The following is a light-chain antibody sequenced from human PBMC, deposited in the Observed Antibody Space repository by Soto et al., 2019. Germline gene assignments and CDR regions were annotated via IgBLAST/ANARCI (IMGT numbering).Light chain of an antibody. Sequence: QSVLTQPPSASGTPGQRVTISCSGGRSNIGSNTVNWYQQLPGTAPKLLIYSHNQRPSGVPDRCSGSKSGTSASLAISGLQSEDEADYYCAAWDDSLNGPVFGGGTKLTVL. V-gene: IGLV1-44*01. J-gene: IGLJ3*02. CDR2: SHN. CDR1: RSNIGSNT. CDR3: AAWDDSLNGPV.